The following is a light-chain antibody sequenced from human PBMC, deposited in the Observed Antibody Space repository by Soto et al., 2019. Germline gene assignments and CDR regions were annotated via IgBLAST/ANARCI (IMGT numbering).Light chain of an antibody. CDR2: GAS. J-gene: IGKJ1*01. CDR1: QSVDSN. Sequence: EIVMTQSPATLSVSPGDGATLSCRASQSVDSNLAWYQQKPGQTPRLLMYGASTRPTGIPARFSGSGSGTEFTLTISSLQSEDVATYYCQKYNSAPWTFGQGTKVDI. CDR3: QKYNSAPWT. V-gene: IGKV3D-15*01.